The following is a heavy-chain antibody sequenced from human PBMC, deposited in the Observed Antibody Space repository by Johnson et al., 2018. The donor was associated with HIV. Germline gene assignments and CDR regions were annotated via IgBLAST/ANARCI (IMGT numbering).Heavy chain of an antibody. CDR3: AKAFPYCTGGSCYPHRSPHDAFDI. V-gene: IGHV3-20*04. D-gene: IGHD2-15*01. J-gene: IGHJ3*02. CDR1: GFTFDDYG. CDR2: INWNGGST. Sequence: VQLVESGGGLVQPGGSLRVSCAASGFTFDDYGMSWVRQAPGKGLEWVSGINWNGGSTGYADSVKGRFTISRDNAKNSLYLQMNSLRAEDTTVYYCAKAFPYCTGGSCYPHRSPHDAFDIWGQGTMVTVSS.